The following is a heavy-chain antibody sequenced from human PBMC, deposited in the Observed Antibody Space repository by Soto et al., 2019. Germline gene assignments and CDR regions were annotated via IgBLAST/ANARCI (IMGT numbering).Heavy chain of an antibody. CDR1: GDSCTSYG. J-gene: IGHJ5*02. V-gene: IGHV5-51*01. Sequence: GESLKISWRGAGDSCTSYGSGWVRQMPGKGLEWMGIIYPGDSDTRYSPSFQGQVTISADKSISTAYLQWSSLKASDTAMYYCARQTVTTYRPNNWFDPWGQGTLVTVSS. CDR2: IYPGDSDT. D-gene: IGHD4-17*01. CDR3: ARQTVTTYRPNNWFDP.